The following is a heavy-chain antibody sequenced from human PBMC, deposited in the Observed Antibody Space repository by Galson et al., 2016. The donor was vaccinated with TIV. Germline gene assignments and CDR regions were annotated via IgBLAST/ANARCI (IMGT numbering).Heavy chain of an antibody. J-gene: IGHJ4*02. V-gene: IGHV1-3*01. CDR2: INAGNDKT. D-gene: IGHD2-21*01. Sequence: SVKVSCKASGYTLTIYAMHWVRQAPGQRLEWMGWINAGNDKTKYSQKFQGRLTITRDTSASTAYMELSSLRSDDTAVYYCARPPYCGGDCYKYDYWGQGTLVTVSS. CDR1: GYTLTIYA. CDR3: ARPPYCGGDCYKYDY.